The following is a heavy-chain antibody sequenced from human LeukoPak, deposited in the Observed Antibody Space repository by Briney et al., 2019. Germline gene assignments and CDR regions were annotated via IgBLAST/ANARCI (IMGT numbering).Heavy chain of an antibody. J-gene: IGHJ4*02. CDR3: ARGPHVVVVTAIDY. V-gene: IGHV3-33*01. CDR1: GFTFSSYG. CDR2: IWYDGSNK. D-gene: IGHD2-21*02. Sequence: PGRSLRLSCAASGFTFSSYGMHWVRQAPGKGLEWVAVIWYDGSNKYYADSVKGRFTISRDNSKNTLYLQTSGLTVEDTAVYYCARGPHVVVVTAIDYWGQGTLVTVSS.